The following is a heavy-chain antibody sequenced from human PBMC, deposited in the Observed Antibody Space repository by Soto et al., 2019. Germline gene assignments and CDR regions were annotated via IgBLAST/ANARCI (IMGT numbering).Heavy chain of an antibody. CDR3: AKRRPYSRSWYEDY. V-gene: IGHV3-23*01. D-gene: IGHD6-13*01. Sequence: GGSLRLSCVASGFTFSNYAMSWVRQAPGKGLEWVSAIRGSATTTYYADSVTGRFTISRDNSKNTLYLQMNSLRVEDTAIYYCAKRRPYSRSWYEDYWGQGTLVTVSS. CDR2: IRGSATTT. J-gene: IGHJ4*02. CDR1: GFTFSNYA.